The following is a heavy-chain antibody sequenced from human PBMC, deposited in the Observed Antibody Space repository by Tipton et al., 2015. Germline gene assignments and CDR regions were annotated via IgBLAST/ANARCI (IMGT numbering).Heavy chain of an antibody. Sequence: SLRLSCAASGFMFRTYWMTWVRQAPGKGLEWVANIKRDGSEKYYVDSVKGRFTISRDNAKKSLYLEMNSLRAEDTAVYYCARDNYGDYFYYYYGMDVWGQGTTVTVSS. V-gene: IGHV3-7*01. J-gene: IGHJ6*02. CDR2: IKRDGSEK. D-gene: IGHD4-17*01. CDR3: ARDNYGDYFYYYYGMDV. CDR1: GFMFRTYW.